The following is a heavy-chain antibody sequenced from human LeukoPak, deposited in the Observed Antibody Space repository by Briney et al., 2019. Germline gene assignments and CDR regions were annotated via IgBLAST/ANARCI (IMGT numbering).Heavy chain of an antibody. D-gene: IGHD5-24*01. CDR1: GFLYT. CDR2: ISYDGSNK. CDR3: ARGGPAGVATNDY. V-gene: IGHV3-30-3*01. Sequence: SGRSLRLSCAAPGFLYTMHWVRQAPGKGLEWVAVISYDGSNKCYADSVKGRFTISRDNSKLYLQMNSLRAEDTAVYYCARGGPAGVATNDYWGQGTLVTVSS. J-gene: IGHJ4*02.